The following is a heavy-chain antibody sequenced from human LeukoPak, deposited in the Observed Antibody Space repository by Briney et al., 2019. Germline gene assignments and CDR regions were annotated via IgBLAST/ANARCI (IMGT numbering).Heavy chain of an antibody. D-gene: IGHD4-17*01. J-gene: IGHJ3*02. CDR1: GFTFRSHW. Sequence: GGSLRLSCAAAGFTFRSHWMSWIRQAPGKGLEWVANTNQDGSDKQYVDSVKGRFTISRDNAKNSLYLQMDSLRVEDTGLYYCARGHYGLDIWGQGTMVTVSS. V-gene: IGHV3-7*01. CDR2: TNQDGSDK. CDR3: ARGHYGLDI.